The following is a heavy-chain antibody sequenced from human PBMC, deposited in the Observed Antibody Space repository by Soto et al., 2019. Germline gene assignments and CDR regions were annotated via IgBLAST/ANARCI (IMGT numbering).Heavy chain of an antibody. CDR2: INHSGST. CDR3: ARDRSRNDSKNG. V-gene: IGHV4-34*09. CDR1: GGSFSCYY. D-gene: IGHD3-22*01. Sequence: PSHNLSLTCAGYGGSFSCYYWSWIHQPPGNGLELIGEINHSGSTNYNPSLKSRATISVDTSKNQFSLKLSSVTAADTAVYYCARDRSRNDSKNGWGQGTLVTFSS. J-gene: IGHJ4*02.